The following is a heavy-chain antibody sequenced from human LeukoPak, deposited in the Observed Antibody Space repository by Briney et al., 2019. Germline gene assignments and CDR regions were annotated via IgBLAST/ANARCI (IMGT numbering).Heavy chain of an antibody. J-gene: IGHJ6*02. CDR3: ARDGPRPPYDILTGYYGLIYYYGMDV. CDR2: IYSGGST. V-gene: IGHV3-66*01. CDR1: GFTVSSNY. Sequence: GGSLRLSCAASGFTVSSNYMSWVRQAPGKGLEWVSVIYSGGSTYYADSVKGRLTISRDNSKNTLYLHMNSLRAEDTAVYYRARDGPRPPYDILTGYYGLIYYYGMDVWGQGTTVTVSS. D-gene: IGHD3-9*01.